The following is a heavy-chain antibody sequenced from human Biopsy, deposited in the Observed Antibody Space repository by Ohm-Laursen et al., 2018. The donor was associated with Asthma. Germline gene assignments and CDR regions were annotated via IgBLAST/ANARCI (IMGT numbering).Heavy chain of an antibody. CDR1: GYTVTRYA. D-gene: IGHD4-11*01. CDR3: ARVLTTEEGDTWFDP. J-gene: IGHJ5*02. V-gene: IGHV1-69*13. CDR2: IIPMFGTT. Sequence: EASVKVSCKASGYTVTRYAINWVRQAPGQGLEWMGGIIPMFGTTKYTQKFQARVSITADEATSTVYMELSSLRSEDTAVYYCARVLTTEEGDTWFDPWGQGTLVTVSS.